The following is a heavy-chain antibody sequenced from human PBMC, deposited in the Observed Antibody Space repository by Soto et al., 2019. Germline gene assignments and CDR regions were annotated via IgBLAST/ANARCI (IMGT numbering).Heavy chain of an antibody. CDR3: VRYCTTTLCNGVATRTFDY. D-gene: IGHD5-12*01. CDR1: RFTFSTYE. CDR2: ISSSGSSV. Sequence: LRLSCAASRFTFSTYEMNWVRQAPGKGLEWVSYISSSGSSVYYADSVKGRFTISRDNSRNSLYLQMNSLRDEDTALYYCVRYCTTTLCNGVATRTFDYWGQGTLVTVSS. J-gene: IGHJ4*02. V-gene: IGHV3-48*03.